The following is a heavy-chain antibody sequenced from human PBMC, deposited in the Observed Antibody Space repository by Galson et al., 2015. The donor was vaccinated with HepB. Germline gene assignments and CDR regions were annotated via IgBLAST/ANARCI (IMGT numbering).Heavy chain of an antibody. CDR3: ARRVHCTNGVCQWGKTYYFDY. CDR1: GFTFSSYS. J-gene: IGHJ4*02. Sequence: SLRLSCAASGFTFSSYSMNWVRQAPGKGLEWVSSISSSSSYIYYADSVKGRFTISRDNAKNSLYLQMNSLRAEDTAVYYCARRVHCTNGVCQWGKTYYFDYWGQGTLVTVSS. CDR2: ISSSSSYI. V-gene: IGHV3-21*01. D-gene: IGHD2-8*01.